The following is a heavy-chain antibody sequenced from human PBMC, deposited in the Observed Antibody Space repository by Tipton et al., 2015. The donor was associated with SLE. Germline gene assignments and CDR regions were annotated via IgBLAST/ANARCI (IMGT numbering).Heavy chain of an antibody. V-gene: IGHV4-34*01. Sequence: LRLSCTVSGGSISSHYWSWIRQPPGKGLEWIGEINHSGSTNYNPSLKSRVTISVDTSKNQFSLKLSSVTAADTAVYYCAKNSGSYYFDDWGQGTLVTVSS. CDR2: INHSGST. CDR3: AKNSGSYYFDD. CDR1: GGSISSHY. D-gene: IGHD3-10*01. J-gene: IGHJ4*02.